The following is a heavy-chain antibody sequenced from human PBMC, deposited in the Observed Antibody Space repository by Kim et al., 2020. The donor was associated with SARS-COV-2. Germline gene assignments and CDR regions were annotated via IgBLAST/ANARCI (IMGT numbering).Heavy chain of an antibody. V-gene: IGHV4-4*02. Sequence: SETLSLTCAVSGGSISSSNWWSWVRQPPGKGLEWIGEIYHSGSTNYNPSLKSRVTISVDKSKNQFSLKLSSVTAADTAVYYCARVRIAAAGTKTDYYYYGMDVWGQGTTVTVSS. J-gene: IGHJ6*02. CDR2: IYHSGST. D-gene: IGHD6-13*01. CDR3: ARVRIAAAGTKTDYYYYGMDV. CDR1: GGSISSSNW.